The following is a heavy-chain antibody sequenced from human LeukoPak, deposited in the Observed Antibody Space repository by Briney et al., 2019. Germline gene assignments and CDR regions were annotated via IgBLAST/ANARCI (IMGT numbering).Heavy chain of an antibody. CDR2: IWNDGSNK. D-gene: IGHD3-10*01. CDR1: GFTFSSYG. V-gene: IGHV3-33*01. J-gene: IGHJ5*02. CDR3: ARDPSDYYGSGRRRTDNWFDP. Sequence: GRSLRLSCAASGFTFSSYGMHWVRQAPGKGLEWVAVIWNDGSNKYYADSVKGRFTISRDNSKNTLYLQMNSLRAEDTAVYYCARDPSDYYGSGRRRTDNWFDPWGQGTLVTVSS.